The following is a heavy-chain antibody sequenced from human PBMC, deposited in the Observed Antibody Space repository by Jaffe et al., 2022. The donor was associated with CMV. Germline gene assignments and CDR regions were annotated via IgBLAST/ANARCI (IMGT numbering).Heavy chain of an antibody. D-gene: IGHD3-10*01. Sequence: QVQLVESGGGVVQPGRSLRLSCAASGFTFSSYGMHWVRQAPGKGLEWVAVIWYDGSNKYYADSVKGRFTISRDNSKNTLYLQMNSLRAEDTAVYYCARTSYLWFGELVDVPYYMDVWGKGTTVTVSS. V-gene: IGHV3-33*08. CDR2: IWYDGSNK. CDR1: GFTFSSYG. CDR3: ARTSYLWFGELVDVPYYMDV. J-gene: IGHJ6*03.